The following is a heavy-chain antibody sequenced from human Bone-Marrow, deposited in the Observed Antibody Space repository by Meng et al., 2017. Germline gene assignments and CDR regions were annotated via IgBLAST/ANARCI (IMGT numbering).Heavy chain of an antibody. J-gene: IGHJ5*02. Sequence: QVQLQESGPGLVKPSGTLSLTCAVSGASISSSHWWGWVRQPPGKGLEWIGEIYHDGSTNYTPSLKSRVTISVDKSENQFSLKLSSVTAADTAVYYCARAAYDIWSGYAPWGQGSLVTVSS. V-gene: IGHV4-4*02. CDR3: ARAAYDIWSGYAP. D-gene: IGHD3-3*01. CDR2: IYHDGST. CDR1: GASISSSHW.